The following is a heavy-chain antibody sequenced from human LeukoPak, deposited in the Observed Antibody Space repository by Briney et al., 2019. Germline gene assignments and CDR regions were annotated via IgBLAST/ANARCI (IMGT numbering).Heavy chain of an antibody. Sequence: PSETLSLTCTVSGGSISSSSYYWGWIRQPPGKGLEWIGSIYYSGSTYYNPSLKSRVTISVDTSKNQFSLKLSSVTAADTAVYYCASRSILLWTFDYWGQGTLVTVSS. D-gene: IGHD3-10*01. V-gene: IGHV4-39*07. J-gene: IGHJ4*02. CDR2: IYYSGST. CDR3: ASRSILLWTFDY. CDR1: GGSISSSSYY.